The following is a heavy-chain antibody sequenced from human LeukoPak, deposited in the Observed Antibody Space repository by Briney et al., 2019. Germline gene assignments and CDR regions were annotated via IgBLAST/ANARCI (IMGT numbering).Heavy chain of an antibody. Sequence: PGGSLRLSCAASGFTFSSYAMSWVRQAPGKGLEWVSAISGSGGSTYYADSVKGRFTISRDNSKNTLYLQMNSLRAEDTAVYYCAKDLRITIFGVAPQSGMDVWGQGTTVTVSS. V-gene: IGHV3-23*01. D-gene: IGHD3-3*01. J-gene: IGHJ6*02. CDR3: AKDLRITIFGVAPQSGMDV. CDR2: ISGSGGST. CDR1: GFTFSSYA.